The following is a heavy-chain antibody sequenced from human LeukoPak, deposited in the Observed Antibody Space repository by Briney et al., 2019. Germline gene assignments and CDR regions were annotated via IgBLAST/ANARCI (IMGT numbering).Heavy chain of an antibody. CDR2: IYTSGST. J-gene: IGHJ1*01. D-gene: IGHD3-22*01. CDR3: AREGNYYDSSGPPYFQH. Sequence: SQTLSLTCTVSGGSISSGSYYWSWIRQPAGKGLEWIGRIYTSGSTNYNPSLKSRVTISVDTSKNRFSLKLSSVTAADTAVYYCAREGNYYDSSGPPYFQHWGQGTLVTVSS. CDR1: GGSISSGSYY. V-gene: IGHV4-61*02.